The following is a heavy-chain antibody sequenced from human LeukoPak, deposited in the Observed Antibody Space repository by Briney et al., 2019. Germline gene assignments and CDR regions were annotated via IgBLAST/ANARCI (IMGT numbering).Heavy chain of an antibody. CDR3: AGGYCSSTSCYGGDGTYGLDV. V-gene: IGHV3-23*01. D-gene: IGHD2-2*01. J-gene: IGHJ6*02. CDR1: GFIFSNNA. Sequence: GGSLRLSCAASGFIFSNNAMSWVRQAPGKGLESVSIISGSGGSTYYADSVKGRFTISRDNSKNTLYLEMNSLRAEDTAVYYCAGGYCSSTSCYGGDGTYGLDVWGQGTTVTVSS. CDR2: ISGSGGST.